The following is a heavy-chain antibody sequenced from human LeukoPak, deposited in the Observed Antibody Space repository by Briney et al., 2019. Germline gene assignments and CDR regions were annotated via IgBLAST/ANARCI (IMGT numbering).Heavy chain of an antibody. CDR2: ISSSGTI. CDR1: GFTVNTYS. V-gene: IGHV3-48*04. D-gene: IGHD3-10*01. J-gene: IGHJ4*02. CDR3: ATAPMGSGRLPFFDY. Sequence: GGSLRLSCAASGFTVNTYSMNWVRQAPGKGLEWISYISSSGTIYYADSVKGRFTISRDNAQNSMFLQMNSLRADDTAVYYCATAPMGSGRLPFFDYWGQGTLVTVSS.